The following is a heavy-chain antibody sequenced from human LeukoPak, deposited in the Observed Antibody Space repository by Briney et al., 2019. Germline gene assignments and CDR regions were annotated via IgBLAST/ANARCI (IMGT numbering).Heavy chain of an antibody. CDR3: AREAQYYYYMDV. CDR2: ISAYNGNT. Sequence: ASVKVSCKASGCTFTSYGISWVRQAPGQGLEWMGWISAYNGNTNYAQKLQGRVTMTTDTSTSTAYMELRSLRSDDTAVYYCAREAQYYYYMDVWGKGTTVTVSS. V-gene: IGHV1-18*01. CDR1: GCTFTSYG. J-gene: IGHJ6*03.